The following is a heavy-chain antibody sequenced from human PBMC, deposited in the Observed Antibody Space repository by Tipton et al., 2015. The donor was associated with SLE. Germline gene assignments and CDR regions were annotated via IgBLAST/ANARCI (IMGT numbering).Heavy chain of an antibody. J-gene: IGHJ4*02. Sequence: LSLTCAVYGGSFSGYYWCWVRQAPGKGLEWVANINQDGSEKYHVDSVKGRFTISRDNAKNSLDLQMNSLRVEDTAVYYCADQGDPDYWGQGTLVTVSS. CDR1: GGSFSGYY. D-gene: IGHD1-26*01. CDR3: ADQGDPDY. CDR2: INQDGSEK. V-gene: IGHV3-7*01.